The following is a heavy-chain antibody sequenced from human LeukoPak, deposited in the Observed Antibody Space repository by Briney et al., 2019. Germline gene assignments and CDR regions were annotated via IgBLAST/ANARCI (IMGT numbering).Heavy chain of an antibody. Sequence: GGSLRLSCAASGFTFSSYAMSWVRQAPGKGLEWVSAISGSGGSTYYADSVKGRFTISRDNSKNTLYLRMNSLRAEDTAVYYCAKDSYYYGSGSFGDYWGQGTLVTVSS. CDR3: AKDSYYYGSGSFGDY. V-gene: IGHV3-23*01. CDR1: GFTFSSYA. D-gene: IGHD3-10*01. CDR2: ISGSGGST. J-gene: IGHJ4*02.